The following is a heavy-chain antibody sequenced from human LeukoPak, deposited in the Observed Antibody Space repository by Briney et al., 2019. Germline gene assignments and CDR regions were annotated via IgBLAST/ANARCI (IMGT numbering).Heavy chain of an antibody. CDR3: ARHKIAANLYYYYYMDV. V-gene: IGHV5-51*01. J-gene: IGHJ6*03. Sequence: GESLKISCKGSGYSFTSYWIGWVRQMPGKGLEWMGIIYPGDSDTRCSPSFQGQVTISADKSISTAYLQWSSLKASDTAMYYCARHKIAANLYYYYYMDVWGKGTTVTVSS. D-gene: IGHD6-6*01. CDR2: IYPGDSDT. CDR1: GYSFTSYW.